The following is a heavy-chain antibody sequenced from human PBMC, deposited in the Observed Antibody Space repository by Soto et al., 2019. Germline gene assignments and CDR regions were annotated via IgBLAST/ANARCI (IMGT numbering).Heavy chain of an antibody. D-gene: IGHD3-10*01. CDR2: IYYSGST. Sequence: SETLSLTCTVSGGSISSYYWSWIRQPPGKGLEWIGYIYYSGSTNYNPSLKSRVTISVDTSKNQFSLKLSSVTAADTAVYYCAALWFGELLEPDYWGQGTLVTVSS. CDR1: GGSISSYY. V-gene: IGHV4-59*08. CDR3: AALWFGELLEPDY. J-gene: IGHJ4*02.